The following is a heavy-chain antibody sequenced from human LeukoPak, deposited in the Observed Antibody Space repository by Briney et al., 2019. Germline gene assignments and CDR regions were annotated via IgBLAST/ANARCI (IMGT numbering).Heavy chain of an antibody. CDR1: GYSFTDYD. D-gene: IGHD3-16*01. CDR2: VNPKSGST. CDR3: ARGVSIRRYAWAF. J-gene: IGHJ4*02. V-gene: IGHV1-8*01. Sequence: ASVKVSCKASGYSFTDYDIIWVRQAAGPGLEWVGWVNPKSGSTAYAPKFQGRVTMTSSTSISTVYMELSSLRPGDSAVYYCARGVSIRRYAWAFWGQGSLVTVSS.